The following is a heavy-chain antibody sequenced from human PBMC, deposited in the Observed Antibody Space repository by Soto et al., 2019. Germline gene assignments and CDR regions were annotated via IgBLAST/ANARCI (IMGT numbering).Heavy chain of an antibody. CDR1: GGSISSYY. CDR2: IYYSGST. CDR3: ARQRLELRYYYMDV. V-gene: IGHV4-59*08. D-gene: IGHD1-7*01. Sequence: SETLSLTCTVSGGSISSYYWSWIRQPPGKGLEWIGYIYYSGSTNYNPSLKSRVTISVDTSKNQFSLKLSSVTAADTAVYYCARQRLELRYYYMDVWGKGTTVTVSS. J-gene: IGHJ6*03.